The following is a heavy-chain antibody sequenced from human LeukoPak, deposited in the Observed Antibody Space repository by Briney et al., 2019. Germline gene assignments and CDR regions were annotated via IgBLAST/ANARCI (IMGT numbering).Heavy chain of an antibody. V-gene: IGHV3-21*01. Sequence: GGSLRLSCAASGFTFSSYIMNWVRQAPGKGLEWVSSISSSSSYIYYADSVKGRFTISRDNAKNSLYLQMNSLRAEDTAVYYCARDNDSSGWYLGAFDIWGQGTMVTVSS. CDR1: GFTFSSYI. J-gene: IGHJ3*02. CDR2: ISSSSSYI. D-gene: IGHD6-19*01. CDR3: ARDNDSSGWYLGAFDI.